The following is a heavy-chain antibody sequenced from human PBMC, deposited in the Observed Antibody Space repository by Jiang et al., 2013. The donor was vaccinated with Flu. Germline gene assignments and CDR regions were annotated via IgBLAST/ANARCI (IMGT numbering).Heavy chain of an antibody. CDR2: INPSGGST. Sequence: SGAEVKKPGASVKVSCKASGYTFTSYYMHWVRQAPGQGLEWMGIINPSGGSTSYAQKFQGRVTMTRDTSTSTVYMELSSLRSEDTAVYYCARDFPDAQNINYYYYYYMDVWGKGTTVTVSS. CDR1: GYTFTSYY. J-gene: IGHJ6*03. CDR3: ARDFPDAQNINYYYYYYMDV. V-gene: IGHV1-46*01.